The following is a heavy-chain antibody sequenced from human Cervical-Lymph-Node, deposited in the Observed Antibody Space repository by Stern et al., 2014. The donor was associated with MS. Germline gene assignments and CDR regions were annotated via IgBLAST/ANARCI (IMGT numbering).Heavy chain of an antibody. CDR1: GYTFTSYD. J-gene: IGHJ4*02. D-gene: IGHD3-3*01. CDR2: MNPNRGNT. Sequence: QVPLGQSGAEVKKPGASVKVSCKASGYTFTSYDINWVRQATGQGLEWMGWMNPNRGNTGYAQKFQVRVTMTRNTSISTAYMELSSLRSEDTAVYYCARGPVRYDFWSGYYTPDYFDYWGQGTLVTVSS. CDR3: ARGPVRYDFWSGYYTPDYFDY. V-gene: IGHV1-8*01.